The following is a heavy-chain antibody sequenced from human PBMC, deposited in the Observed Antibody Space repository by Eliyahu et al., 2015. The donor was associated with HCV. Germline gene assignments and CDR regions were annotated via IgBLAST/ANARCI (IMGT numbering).Heavy chain of an antibody. J-gene: IGHJ6*02. Sequence: QVQLVESGGGVVQPGRSLRLSCAAXGFXFSSYAMHWVRQAPGKGLEWVAVISYDGSNKYYADSVKGRFTISRDNSKNTLYLQMNSLRAEDTAVYYCARENSRPSGMDVWGQGTTVTVSS. D-gene: IGHD4-23*01. CDR3: ARENSRPSGMDV. V-gene: IGHV3-30-3*01. CDR1: GFXFSSYA. CDR2: ISYDGSNK.